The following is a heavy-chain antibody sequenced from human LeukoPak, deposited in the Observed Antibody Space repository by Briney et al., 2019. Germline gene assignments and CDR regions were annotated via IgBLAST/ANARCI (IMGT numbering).Heavy chain of an antibody. V-gene: IGHV5-51*01. CDR1: GYTFTSYW. J-gene: IGHJ4*02. CDR3: ARGPDRFDY. Sequence: GESLKISCKGSGYTFTSYWIGWVRQMHGKGLEWMGIIYPGDSDTRYSPSLQGQVTISADKSISTAYLRRSSLKASDTAMYYCARGPDRFDYWGQGTLVTVSS. CDR2: IYPGDSDT.